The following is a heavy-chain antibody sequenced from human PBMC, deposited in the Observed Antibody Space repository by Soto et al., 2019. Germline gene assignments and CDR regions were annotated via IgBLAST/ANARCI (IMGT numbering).Heavy chain of an antibody. CDR2: IYYSGST. Sequence: TLSLTCTVSGGSISSSSYYWGWIRQPPGKGLEWIGSIYYSGSTYYSPSLKSRVTISVDTSKNQFSLRLSSVTAADTAVYYCARPLTGSSGWYYYYGMDVWGQGTMVTVSS. CDR3: ARPLTGSSGWYYYYGMDV. J-gene: IGHJ6*02. D-gene: IGHD6-19*01. CDR1: GGSISSSSYY. V-gene: IGHV4-39*01.